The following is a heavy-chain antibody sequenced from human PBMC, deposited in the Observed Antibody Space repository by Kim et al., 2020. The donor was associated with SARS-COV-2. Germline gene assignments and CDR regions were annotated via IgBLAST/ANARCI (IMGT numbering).Heavy chain of an antibody. V-gene: IGHV3-23*01. CDR1: GFTFSTYA. CDR3: AKREGSGSYSGWCFDF. J-gene: IGHJ2*01. CDR2: ITKSGGST. Sequence: GGSLRLSCAASGFTFSTYAMSWVRQAPGRGLEWVSAITKSGGSTYYADSVKGRFTISRDNSKDTLDLQMNSLRAEDTAVYYCAKREGSGSYSGWCFDFWG. D-gene: IGHD1-26*01.